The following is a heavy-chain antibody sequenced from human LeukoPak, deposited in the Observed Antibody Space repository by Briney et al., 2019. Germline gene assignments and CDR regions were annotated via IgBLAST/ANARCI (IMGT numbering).Heavy chain of an antibody. Sequence: GGSLRLSCAASGFTFSNAWMSWVRQAPGKGLEWVGRIKSKTDGGTTDYAAPVKGRFTISRDDSKNTLYLQMNSLKTEDTAVYYCTTTYYYDSSGYYSWDYWGQGTLVTVSS. V-gene: IGHV3-15*01. J-gene: IGHJ4*02. CDR2: IKSKTDGGTT. CDR3: TTTYYYDSSGYYSWDY. D-gene: IGHD3-22*01. CDR1: GFTFSNAW.